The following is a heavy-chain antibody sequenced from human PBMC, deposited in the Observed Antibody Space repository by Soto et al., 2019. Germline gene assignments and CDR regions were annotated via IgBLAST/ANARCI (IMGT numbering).Heavy chain of an antibody. CDR3: AHNPRLLVP. J-gene: IGHJ5*02. V-gene: IGHV4-34*01. Sequence: QVQLQQWGGGLFKPAVTLSLNCTVSGGSLIGYLYNLILHAPGRVPEWSAEINPGGIIKYKPSLKSRLHLSVDTSTKQFSLTLKSLTAADTAVYYCAHNPRLLVPWGQGSLGIVSS. CDR2: INPGGII. CDR1: GGSLIGYL. D-gene: IGHD2-8*02.